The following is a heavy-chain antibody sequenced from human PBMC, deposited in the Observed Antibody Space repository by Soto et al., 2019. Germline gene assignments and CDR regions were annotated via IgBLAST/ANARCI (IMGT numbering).Heavy chain of an antibody. D-gene: IGHD3-22*01. CDR3: ARHTWDTYYYGSSGSTTPLDI. V-gene: IGHV4-59*01. Sequence: PSETLSLTCTASGGSISSYFWSWIRQPPGKGLEWIGYIYYTGRTNYNPSLKSRVTISLDTSKNQFSLKLTSVTAADTAVYYCARHTWDTYYYGSSGSTTPLDIWGQGTMVTVSS. J-gene: IGHJ3*02. CDR2: IYYTGRT. CDR1: GGSISSYF.